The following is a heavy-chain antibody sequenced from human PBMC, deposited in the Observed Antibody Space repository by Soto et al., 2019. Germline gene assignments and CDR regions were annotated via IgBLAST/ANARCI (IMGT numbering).Heavy chain of an antibody. CDR3: ASSHYYDSSGYIYFDY. V-gene: IGHV4-39*07. CDR1: GGSIRSSSYY. D-gene: IGHD3-22*01. J-gene: IGHJ4*02. Sequence: SETLSLTCTVSGGSIRSSSYYWGWIRQPPGKGLEWIGSIYYSGSTYYNPSLKSRVTISVDTSKNQFSLKLSSVTAADTAVYYCASSHYYDSSGYIYFDYWGQGTLVTVSS. CDR2: IYYSGST.